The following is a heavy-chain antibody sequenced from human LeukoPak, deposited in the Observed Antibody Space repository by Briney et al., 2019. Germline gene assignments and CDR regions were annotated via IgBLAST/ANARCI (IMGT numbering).Heavy chain of an antibody. D-gene: IGHD6-19*01. Sequence: ASVKVSCKASGYTFTSYGTSWVRQAPGQGLEWMGWISAYNGNTNYAQKLQGRVTMTTDTSTSTAYMELRSLRSDDTAVYYCARGNGGWYFPGNSGIYFDYWGQGTLVTVSS. CDR3: ARGNGGWYFPGNSGIYFDY. CDR1: GYTFTSYG. CDR2: ISAYNGNT. V-gene: IGHV1-18*01. J-gene: IGHJ4*02.